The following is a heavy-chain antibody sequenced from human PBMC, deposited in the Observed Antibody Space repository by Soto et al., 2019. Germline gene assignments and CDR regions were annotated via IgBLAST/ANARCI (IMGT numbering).Heavy chain of an antibody. CDR1: GESISSGGYY. CDR3: ARASSSSSAADY. CDR2: IYDSESA. D-gene: IGHD6-6*01. Sequence: QVQLQESGPGLVKPSQTLSLTCNVSGESISSGGYYWSWIRHHPGNGLEWIGYIYDSESAYYNPSLKSRVTISMDTSKNHFAMRLSSVTAADTAVYYCARASSSSSAADYWGQGTLVTVSS. V-gene: IGHV4-31*03. J-gene: IGHJ4*02.